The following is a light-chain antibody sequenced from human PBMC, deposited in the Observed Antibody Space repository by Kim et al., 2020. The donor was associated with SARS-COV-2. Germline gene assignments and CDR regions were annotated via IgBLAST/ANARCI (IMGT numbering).Light chain of an antibody. CDR1: QGIRND. V-gene: IGKV1-6*01. Sequence: AIQMTQSPSSLSASVGDRVTITCRASQGIRNDLSWYQQKSGKAPKLLIYAASKLQSGVPSRFSGSGSGTDFTLTISSLQPEDFATYYCLQDYNYPRTFGQGTKVDIK. CDR2: AAS. J-gene: IGKJ1*01. CDR3: LQDYNYPRT.